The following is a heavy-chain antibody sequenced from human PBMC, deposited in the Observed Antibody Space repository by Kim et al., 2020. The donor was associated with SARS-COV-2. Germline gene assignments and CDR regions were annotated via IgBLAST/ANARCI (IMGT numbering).Heavy chain of an antibody. CDR2: ISSSSSYI. V-gene: IGHV3-21*01. D-gene: IGHD3-10*01. CDR3: AREKPEYYYGSGRPGRAMDV. CDR1: GFTFSSYS. Sequence: GGSLRLSCAASGFTFSSYSMNWVRQAPGKGLEWVSSISSSSSYIYYADSVKGRFTISRDNAKNSLYLQMNSLRAEDTAVYYCAREKPEYYYGSGRPGRAMDVWGKGTPVTVSS. J-gene: IGHJ6*03.